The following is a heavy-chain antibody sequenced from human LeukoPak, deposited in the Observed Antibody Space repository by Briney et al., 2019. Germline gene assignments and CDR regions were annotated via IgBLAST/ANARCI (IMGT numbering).Heavy chain of an antibody. CDR2: ISGSGGST. V-gene: IGHV3-23*01. Sequence: GGSLRLSFIGTGFTFSSDAMGWVPQAPGKRLEWVSGISGSGGSTYYADSVKGRVTISRDNYKNTLYLQINSLRVEDTAVYYCAKDRGRTWVQVANWGQGTLVTVSS. J-gene: IGHJ4*02. CDR3: AKDRGRTWVQVAN. D-gene: IGHD2-15*01. CDR1: GFTFSSDA.